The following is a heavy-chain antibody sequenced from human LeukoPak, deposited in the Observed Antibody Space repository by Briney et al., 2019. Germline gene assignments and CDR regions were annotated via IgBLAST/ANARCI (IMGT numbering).Heavy chain of an antibody. CDR3: ARSRAFNSGAFDP. Sequence: SETLSLTCTVSGGSVSSGSYYWSWIRQPPGKGLEWIGYIYYSGSTNYNPSLKSRVTISVDTSKNQFSLRLNSVTAADTAVYYCARSRAFNSGAFDPWGQGSLVTVSS. CDR2: IYYSGST. CDR1: GGSVSSGSYY. D-gene: IGHD1-26*01. V-gene: IGHV4-61*01. J-gene: IGHJ5*02.